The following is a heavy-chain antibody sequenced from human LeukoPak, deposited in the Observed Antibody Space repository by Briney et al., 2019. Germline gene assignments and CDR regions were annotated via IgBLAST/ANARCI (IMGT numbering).Heavy chain of an antibody. J-gene: IGHJ4*02. CDR1: GFTVSSNF. V-gene: IGHV3-66*01. CDR3: ARIRD. Sequence: GGSLRLSCAASGFTVSSNFMAWVRQAPGKGLEWVSVIYGGGSAFYADSVKGRSTISRDNSQNTMYLQMNGLRAEDTATYYCARIRDWGQGTLVTVSS. CDR2: IYGGGSA.